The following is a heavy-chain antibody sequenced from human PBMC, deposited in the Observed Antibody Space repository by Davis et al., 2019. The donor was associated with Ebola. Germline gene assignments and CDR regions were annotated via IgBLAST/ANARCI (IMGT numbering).Heavy chain of an antibody. CDR3: ATILYPVSYYYYYGMDV. Sequence: ASVKVSCKASGYTFTSYGISWVRQAPGQGLEWMGWISAYNGNTNYAQKLQGRVTMTRDTSTSTVYMELSSLRSEDTAVYYCATILYPVSYYYYYGMDVWGQGTTVTVSS. V-gene: IGHV1-18*01. D-gene: IGHD2-8*01. J-gene: IGHJ6*02. CDR1: GYTFTSYG. CDR2: ISAYNGNT.